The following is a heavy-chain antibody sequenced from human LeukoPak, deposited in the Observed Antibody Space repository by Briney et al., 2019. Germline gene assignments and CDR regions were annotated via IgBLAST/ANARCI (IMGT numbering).Heavy chain of an antibody. J-gene: IGHJ6*02. D-gene: IGHD6-19*01. CDR3: AKVCDSSGWHYYYYYGMDV. V-gene: IGHV3-30*18. Sequence: PGGSLRLSCAASGFTFSSYGMHWVRQAPGKGLEWVAVISYDGSNKYYADSEKGRFTISRDNSKNTLYLQMNSLRAEDTAVYYCAKVCDSSGWHYYYYYGMDVWGQGTTVTVSS. CDR1: GFTFSSYG. CDR2: ISYDGSNK.